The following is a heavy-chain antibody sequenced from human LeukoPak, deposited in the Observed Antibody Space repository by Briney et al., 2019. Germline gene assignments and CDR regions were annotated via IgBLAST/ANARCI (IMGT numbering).Heavy chain of an antibody. J-gene: IGHJ4*02. D-gene: IGHD6-19*01. CDR2: ISAYNGNT. Sequence: ASVTVSCKASGYTFTSYGISWVRQAPGQGLEWMGWISAYNGNTNYAQKLQGRVTMTTDTSTSTAYMELRSLRSDDTAVYYCARSSMAYSSGWYDYWGQGTLVTVSS. CDR3: ARSSMAYSSGWYDY. V-gene: IGHV1-18*01. CDR1: GYTFTSYG.